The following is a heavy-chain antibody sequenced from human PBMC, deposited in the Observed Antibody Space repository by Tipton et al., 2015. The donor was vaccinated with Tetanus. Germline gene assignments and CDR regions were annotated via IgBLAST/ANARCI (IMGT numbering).Heavy chain of an antibody. Sequence: QSGAEVKKPGASVKVSCKASGYTFTSYGISWVRQAPGQGLEWMGWISAYNGNTNYAQKLQGRVTMTTDTSTSTAYMELRSLRSDDTAVYYCARTRRLTDLPNSGSYFDSWGQGIVVTVSS. CDR3: ARTRRLTDLPNSGSYFDS. J-gene: IGHJ4*02. D-gene: IGHD1-26*01. CDR1: GYTFTSYG. V-gene: IGHV1-18*01. CDR2: ISAYNGNT.